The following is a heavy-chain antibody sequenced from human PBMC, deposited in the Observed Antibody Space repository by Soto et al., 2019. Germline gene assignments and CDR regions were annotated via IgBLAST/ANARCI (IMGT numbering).Heavy chain of an antibody. D-gene: IGHD1-26*01. V-gene: IGHV3-74*01. CDR3: TRGMWELLGGDH. Sequence: EVQLVESGGGLVQPGGSLRLSCAASGFTFSSYWMHWVRQAPGKGLVWVSRINSDGSSTNYADSVKGRFTISRDNSKNTMYLQMNSLRGEDTAVYYCTRGMWELLGGDHWGQGTLVTVSS. CDR1: GFTFSSYW. J-gene: IGHJ4*02. CDR2: INSDGSST.